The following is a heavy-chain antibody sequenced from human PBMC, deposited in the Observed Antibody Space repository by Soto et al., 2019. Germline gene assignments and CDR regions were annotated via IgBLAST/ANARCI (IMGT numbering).Heavy chain of an antibody. D-gene: IGHD3-10*01. CDR3: ARAGYYGSGRYYGMDV. Sequence: QVQLVQSGAEVKKPGSSVKVSCKASGGTFSSYTISWVRQAPGQGLEWMGRIIPILGIANYAQKFQGRVTITADKSTSTAYMELSSLRSEDTAVYDCARAGYYGSGRYYGMDVWGQGTTVTVSS. J-gene: IGHJ6*02. CDR1: GGTFSSYT. V-gene: IGHV1-69*02. CDR2: IIPILGIA.